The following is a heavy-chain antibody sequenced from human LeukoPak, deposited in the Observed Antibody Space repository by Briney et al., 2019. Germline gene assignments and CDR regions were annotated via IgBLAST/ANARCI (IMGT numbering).Heavy chain of an antibody. J-gene: IGHJ6*03. D-gene: IGHD1-7*01. Sequence: NTSETLSLTCAVYGGSFSGYYWSWIRQPPGKGLEWVGEINHSGSTNYNPSLRSRVTISVDTSKNQFSLKLSSVTAADTAVYYCARNYVGGGYYYYYNRAVGGKGTRVTVSS. CDR3: ARNYVGGGYYYYYNRAV. CDR2: INHSGST. V-gene: IGHV4-34*01. CDR1: GGSFSGYY.